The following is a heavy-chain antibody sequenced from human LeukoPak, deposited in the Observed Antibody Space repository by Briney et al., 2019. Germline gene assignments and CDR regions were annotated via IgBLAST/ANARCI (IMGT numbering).Heavy chain of an antibody. D-gene: IGHD5-12*01. Sequence: GGSLRLSCAASGFTFSSYAMHWVRQAPGKGLEWVAVISYDGSNKYYADSVKGRFTISRDNSKNTLYLQMNSLGAEDTAVYYCARSRAGLRLRGYFDYWGQGTLVTVSS. J-gene: IGHJ4*02. CDR3: ARSRAGLRLRGYFDY. CDR2: ISYDGSNK. V-gene: IGHV3-30*04. CDR1: GFTFSSYA.